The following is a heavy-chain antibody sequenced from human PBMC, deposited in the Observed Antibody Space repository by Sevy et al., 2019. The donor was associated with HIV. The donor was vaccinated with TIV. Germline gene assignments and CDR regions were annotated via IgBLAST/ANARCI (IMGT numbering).Heavy chain of an antibody. Sequence: WGSLRLSCAASGFTFSSYGMHWVRQAPGKGLEWVAVISYDGSNKYYADSVKGRFTISRDNSKNTLYLQMNSLRADDTAVYYCAKSDSSSWYYFDYWGQGTLVTVSS. CDR3: AKSDSSSWYYFDY. CDR1: GFTFSSYG. J-gene: IGHJ4*02. D-gene: IGHD6-13*01. V-gene: IGHV3-30*18. CDR2: ISYDGSNK.